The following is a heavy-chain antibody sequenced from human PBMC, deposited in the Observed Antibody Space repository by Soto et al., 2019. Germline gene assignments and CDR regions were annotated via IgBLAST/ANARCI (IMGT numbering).Heavy chain of an antibody. CDR2: IWYDGSNK. D-gene: IGHD6-13*01. V-gene: IGHV3-33*01. Sequence: QVQLVESGGDVVQPGRSLRLSCAASGFTFSSYGMHWVRQAPGKGLEWVAVIWYDGSNKYYADSVKGRFTISRDNSKNTLYLQMNSLRAEDTAVYYCAREGDSSSPFAWYFDLWGRGTLVTVSS. CDR3: AREGDSSSPFAWYFDL. CDR1: GFTFSSYG. J-gene: IGHJ2*01.